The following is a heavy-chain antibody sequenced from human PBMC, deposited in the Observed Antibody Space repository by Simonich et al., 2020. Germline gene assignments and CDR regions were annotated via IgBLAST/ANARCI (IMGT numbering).Heavy chain of an antibody. CDR1: GYTFTSYD. D-gene: IGHD2-15*01. CDR2: LNPNSGNT. J-gene: IGHJ4*02. CDR3: ARGGCSGGSCYSLDY. V-gene: IGHV1-8*01. Sequence: QVQLVQSWAEVRKPGASVKVSCKASGYTFTSYDINWVRQATGQGLECMGWLNPNSGNTGYAQKFQGRVTMTRNNSISTAYMELSSLRSEDTAVYYCARGGCSGGSCYSLDYWGQGTLVTVSS.